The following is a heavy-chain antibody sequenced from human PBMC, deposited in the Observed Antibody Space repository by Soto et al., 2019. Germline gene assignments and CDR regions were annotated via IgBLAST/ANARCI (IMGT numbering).Heavy chain of an antibody. CDR3: ARGYDSSGYYLWFDP. D-gene: IGHD3-22*01. V-gene: IGHV4-31*03. J-gene: IGHJ5*02. CDR2: IYYSGST. CDR1: GGSISSGGYY. Sequence: LSLTCTVSGGSISSGGYYWSWIRQHPGKGLEWIGYIYYSGSTYYNPSLKRRVTISVDTSKNQFSLKLSSVTAADTAVYYCARGYDSSGYYLWFDPWGQGTLVTVS.